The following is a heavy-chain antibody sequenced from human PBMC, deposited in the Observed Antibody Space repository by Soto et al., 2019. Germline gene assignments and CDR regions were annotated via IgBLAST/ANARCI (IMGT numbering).Heavy chain of an antibody. CDR2: FESGGSI. J-gene: IGHJ5*02. CDR1: GFSVRTNY. D-gene: IGHD2-21*02. V-gene: IGHV3-53*01. Sequence: AGGSLRLSCAASGFSVRTNYMSWVRQAPGKGLDWVSVFESGGSIYYADSVKGRFIISRDYAKNQFSLKLTSVTAAETAVYYCVRTARQGAVAPHWFDRWGQGTQVTVSS. CDR3: VRTARQGAVAPHWFDR.